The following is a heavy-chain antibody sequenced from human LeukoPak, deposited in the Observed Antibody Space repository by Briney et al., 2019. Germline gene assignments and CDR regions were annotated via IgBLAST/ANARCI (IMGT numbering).Heavy chain of an antibody. D-gene: IGHD1-26*01. CDR1: GFTFSSYG. CDR2: ISYDGSNK. Sequence: PGRSLRLSCAASGFTFSSYGMHWVRQAPGKGLERVAVISYDGSNKYYADSVKGRFTISRDNSKNTLYLQMNSLRAEDTAVYYCAKDMWELQHDAFDIWGQGTMVTVSS. V-gene: IGHV3-30*18. CDR3: AKDMWELQHDAFDI. J-gene: IGHJ3*02.